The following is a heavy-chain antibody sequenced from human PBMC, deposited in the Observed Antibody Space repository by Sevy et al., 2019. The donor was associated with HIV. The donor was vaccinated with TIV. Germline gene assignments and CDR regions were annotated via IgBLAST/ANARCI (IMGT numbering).Heavy chain of an antibody. CDR1: GFTFSSYW. CDR2: IKQDGSEK. CDR3: ARGAREYCISTSCYYYGMDV. Sequence: GGSLRLSCAASGFTFSSYWMSWVRQAPGKGLEWVANIKQDGSEKYYVDSVKGRFTISRDNAKNSLYLKMNSLRAEDTAVYYCARGAREYCISTSCYYYGMDVWGQGTTATVSS. J-gene: IGHJ6*02. D-gene: IGHD2-2*01. V-gene: IGHV3-7*01.